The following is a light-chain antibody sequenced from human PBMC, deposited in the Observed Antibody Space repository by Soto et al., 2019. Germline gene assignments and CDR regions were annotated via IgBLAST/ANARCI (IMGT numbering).Light chain of an antibody. Sequence: QSVLTQPPSVSGAPGQRVTISCTGSSSNIGAGYDVHWYQQFPGTAPKLLIYANNNRPSGVPDRFSASKSGTSASLAITGLQADDEADYYCQSYDTNLXGVXXTGTKLTVL. CDR3: QSYDTNLXGV. CDR2: ANN. CDR1: SSNIGAGYD. V-gene: IGLV1-40*01. J-gene: IGLJ1*01.